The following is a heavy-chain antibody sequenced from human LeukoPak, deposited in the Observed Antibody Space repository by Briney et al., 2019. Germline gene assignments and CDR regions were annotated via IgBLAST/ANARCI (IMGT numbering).Heavy chain of an antibody. Sequence: SETLSLTCTVSGGSISSSSYYWGWIRQPPGKGLEWIGSLYHSGSTFYSPSLKSRVTISVDTSKNQFSLKLSSVTAADTAVYYCARPVVPAAPDAFDIWGQGTMVTVSS. J-gene: IGHJ3*02. V-gene: IGHV4-39*07. D-gene: IGHD2-2*01. CDR2: LYHSGST. CDR3: ARPVVPAAPDAFDI. CDR1: GGSISSSSYY.